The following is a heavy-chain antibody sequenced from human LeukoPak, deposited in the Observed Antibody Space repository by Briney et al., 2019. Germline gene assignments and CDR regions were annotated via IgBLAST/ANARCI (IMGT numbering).Heavy chain of an antibody. CDR1: GFTISSYG. Sequence: GGTLRLSCAASGFTISSYGMNWVRQAPGKGLEWVSGISGRAGAGNTYYADSVKGRFTISRDNSRNTVYLQMNSLRAEDTAVYYCANDLGWIQLNLGRGQGTLVTVSS. V-gene: IGHV3-23*01. CDR3: ANDLGWIQLNLG. J-gene: IGHJ4*02. D-gene: IGHD5-18*01. CDR2: ISGRAGAGNT.